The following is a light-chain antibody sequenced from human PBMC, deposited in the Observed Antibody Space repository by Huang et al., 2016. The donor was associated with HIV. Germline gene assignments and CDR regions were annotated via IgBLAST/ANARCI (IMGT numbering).Light chain of an antibody. CDR3: HQYYRTPLT. J-gene: IGKJ4*01. V-gene: IGKV4-1*01. CDR2: WAS. Sequence: DIVMTQSPDSLAVSLGERAIINCKSSQSVLYSASNQNYLAWYQQKPGQPPKLLIYWASTRQSGVPDRFSGSGSGTDFTLSISSVQAEDVAVYYCHQYYRTPLTFGGGTKVEIK. CDR1: QSVLYSASNQNY.